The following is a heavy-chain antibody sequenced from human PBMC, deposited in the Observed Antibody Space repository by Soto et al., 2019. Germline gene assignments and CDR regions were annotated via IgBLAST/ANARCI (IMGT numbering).Heavy chain of an antibody. CDR3: ARERVIAVGPGVIKWFDP. CDR2: ISGSPNYI. V-gene: IGHV3-21*01. J-gene: IGHJ5*02. D-gene: IGHD2-2*01. Sequence: EVQLVESGGGLVKPGGSLRLSCATSGFTFSSYSMNWVRQAPGKGLEWVSSISGSPNYINYADSVRGRFTISRDDAKSSGYLQMNSRASEDTAVYYCARERVIAVGPGVIKWFDPWGQGTLVTVSS. CDR1: GFTFSSYS.